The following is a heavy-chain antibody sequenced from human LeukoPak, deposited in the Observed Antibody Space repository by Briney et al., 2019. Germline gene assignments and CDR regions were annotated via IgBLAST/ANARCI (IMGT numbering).Heavy chain of an antibody. V-gene: IGHV1-69*04. D-gene: IGHD3-22*01. Sequence: SVKVSCKASGGTFSNYAISWVRQAPGQGLEWMGRIIPILDIANYAQKFQGRVTITADKSTSTAYMELSSLRSEDTAVYYCARERAAVGSSGYPYYFDYWGQGTLVTVSS. CDR2: IIPILDIA. CDR1: GGTFSNYA. J-gene: IGHJ4*02. CDR3: ARERAAVGSSGYPYYFDY.